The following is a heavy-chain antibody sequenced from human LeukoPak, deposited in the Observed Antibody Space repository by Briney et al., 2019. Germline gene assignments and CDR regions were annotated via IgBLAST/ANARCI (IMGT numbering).Heavy chain of an antibody. CDR3: ARHYTILKYAMDV. V-gene: IGHV4-59*08. J-gene: IGHJ6*02. CDR2: FYYSGST. Sequence: SETLSLTCTVSGGSISTYYWSWIRQLPGRGLEWIGYFYYSGSTEYNPSLRSRVTISVDTSKNQFSLKLSSVTAADTAVYYCARHYTILKYAMDVWGQGTTVTVSS. CDR1: GGSISTYY. D-gene: IGHD3-3*01.